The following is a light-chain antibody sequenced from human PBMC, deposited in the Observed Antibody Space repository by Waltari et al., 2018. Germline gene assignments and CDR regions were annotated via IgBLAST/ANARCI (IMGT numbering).Light chain of an antibody. V-gene: IGLV4-69*01. J-gene: IGLJ1*01. CDR1: SGHSPYA. CDR3: QAWGTGIV. Sequence: QLVLTQSPSASASLGASVKLTCTLRSGHSPYAIACHQQQPEKGPRYLMKLNSDGTYTKGDGIPDRFSGSSSGAERYLTISSLQSEDAADYYCQAWGTGIVFGTGTKVTVL. CDR2: LNSDGTY.